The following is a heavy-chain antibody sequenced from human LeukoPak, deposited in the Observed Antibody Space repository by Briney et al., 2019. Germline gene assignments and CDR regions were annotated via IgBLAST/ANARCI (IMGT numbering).Heavy chain of an antibody. Sequence: GGSLRLSCAASGFTFSTYPMNWVRQAPGKGLEWVSYINSGGSSIHYADSVEGRFSISRDNAKNSLYLQMNSLRAEDTAVYYCARNGYSSGWYASNYFDYWGQGTLVTVSS. CDR1: GFTFSTYP. J-gene: IGHJ4*02. D-gene: IGHD6-19*01. CDR2: INSGGSSI. CDR3: ARNGYSSGWYASNYFDY. V-gene: IGHV3-48*03.